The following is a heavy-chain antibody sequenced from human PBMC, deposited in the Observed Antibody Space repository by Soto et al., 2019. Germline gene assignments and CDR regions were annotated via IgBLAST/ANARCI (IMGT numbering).Heavy chain of an antibody. J-gene: IGHJ5*02. V-gene: IGHV4-4*02. CDR2: VYHTGDT. Sequence: PSETLSLTCGVPGGTVASSHWWSWVRQSPGRGLEWIGNVYHTGDTNFNPSLQSRVTFSVDKSNNQFSLRLTSATAADAAVYFWAREIVTAGGNNYFDPWGPGTLVTVSS. CDR1: GGTVASSHW. D-gene: IGHD2-21*02. CDR3: AREIVTAGGNNYFDP.